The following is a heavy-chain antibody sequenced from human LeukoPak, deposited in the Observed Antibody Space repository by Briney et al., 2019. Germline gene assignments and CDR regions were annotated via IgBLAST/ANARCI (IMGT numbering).Heavy chain of an antibody. Sequence: PGGSLRLSCVASGFTYSTYAMSWVRQAPGKGLEWVSAISSGGGYTYYADSVKGRFTISRDKSRETLYLQMHSLRAEDTAVYYCAKDRDPGDGGKSFGYWGHGTLVTVSS. CDR1: GFTYSTYA. D-gene: IGHD3-16*01. CDR3: AKDRDPGDGGKSFGY. J-gene: IGHJ4*01. CDR2: ISSGGGYT. V-gene: IGHV3-23*01.